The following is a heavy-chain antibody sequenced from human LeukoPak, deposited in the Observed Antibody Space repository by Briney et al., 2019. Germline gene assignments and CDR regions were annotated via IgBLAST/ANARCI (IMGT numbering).Heavy chain of an antibody. CDR2: ISWNSGSI. J-gene: IGHJ3*02. CDR3: AKCSGTYYDFWSGYYPSAFDI. V-gene: IGHV3-9*01. CDR1: GFTFDDYA. Sequence: GRSLRLSCAASGFTFDDYAMHWVRQAPGKGLEWVSGISWNSGSIGYADSVKGRFTTSRDNAKNSLYLQMNSLRAEDTALYYCAKCSGTYYDFWSGYYPSAFDIWGQGTMVTVSS. D-gene: IGHD3-3*01.